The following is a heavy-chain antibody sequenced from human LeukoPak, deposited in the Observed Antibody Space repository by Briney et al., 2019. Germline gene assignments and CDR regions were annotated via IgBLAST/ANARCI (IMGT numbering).Heavy chain of an antibody. CDR3: AGEGYCSSTSCPVDY. D-gene: IGHD2-2*01. Sequence: SETLSLTCTVSGGSISSYYWSWIRQPPGKGLEWIGYIYYSGSTNYNPSLKSRVTISVGTSKNQFSLKLSSVTAADTAVYYCAGEGYCSSTSCPVDYWGQGALVTVSS. CDR2: IYYSGST. V-gene: IGHV4-59*08. J-gene: IGHJ4*02. CDR1: GGSISSYY.